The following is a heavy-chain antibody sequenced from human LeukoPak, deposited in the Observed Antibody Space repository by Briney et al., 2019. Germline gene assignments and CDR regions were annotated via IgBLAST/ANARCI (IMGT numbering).Heavy chain of an antibody. CDR2: ISWNRGSI. D-gene: IGHD3-10*01. CDR3: AKDLAFGITLRRGSNSHKGY. V-gene: IGHV3-9*01. CDR1: GFTFDDYA. Sequence: GRSLRLSCAASGFTFDDYAMHWVRQAPGKGLEWVSGISWNRGSIGYADSVKGRFTISRDNAKNSLYLQMNSLRAEDTALYYCAKDLAFGITLRRGSNSHKGYWGQGTLVTVSS. J-gene: IGHJ4*02.